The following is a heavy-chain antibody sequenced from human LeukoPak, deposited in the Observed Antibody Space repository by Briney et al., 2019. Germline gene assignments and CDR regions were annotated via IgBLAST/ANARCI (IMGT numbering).Heavy chain of an antibody. J-gene: IGHJ3*02. CDR1: GYSISSGYY. Sequence: TSETLSLTCAVSGYSISSGYYWGWIRPPPGKGLEWIGSIYHSGSTYYNPSLKSRVTISVDTSKNQFSLKLSSVTAADTAVYYCATHAPGYSSSWYPLGAFDIWGQGTMVTVSS. D-gene: IGHD6-13*01. V-gene: IGHV4-38-2*01. CDR3: ATHAPGYSSSWYPLGAFDI. CDR2: IYHSGST.